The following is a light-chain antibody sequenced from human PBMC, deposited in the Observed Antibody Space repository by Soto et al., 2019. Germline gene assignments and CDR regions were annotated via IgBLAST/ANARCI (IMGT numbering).Light chain of an antibody. J-gene: IGKJ1*01. CDR2: KVS. V-gene: IGKV1-5*03. CDR1: QSVSPW. Sequence: DIQMTQSPSTLSASVGDRVTITCRASQSVSPWLAWYQQKPGKDPDLLIYKVSTLESGVPSRFSGSGSCTEFTLSSSSLQPDDSPTYDCQHYKSYSTFGQGTKVEIK. CDR3: QHYKSYST.